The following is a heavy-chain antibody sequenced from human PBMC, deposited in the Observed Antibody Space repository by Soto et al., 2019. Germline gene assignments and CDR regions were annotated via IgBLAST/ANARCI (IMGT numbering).Heavy chain of an antibody. Sequence: QVQLQESGPGLVRPSQTLSLTCTVSGDSFNTAGYYWSWIRQHPEWGLEWFGYVYSSGNPYYSPSHKSRSSISMDTSKNQFSLELTSVTAADAAVYFCARGSRDTASVLPRFDFWGQGTLVTVSS. CDR3: ARGSRDTASVLPRFDF. V-gene: IGHV4-31*03. D-gene: IGHD5-18*01. CDR1: GDSFNTAGYY. J-gene: IGHJ4*02. CDR2: VYSSGNP.